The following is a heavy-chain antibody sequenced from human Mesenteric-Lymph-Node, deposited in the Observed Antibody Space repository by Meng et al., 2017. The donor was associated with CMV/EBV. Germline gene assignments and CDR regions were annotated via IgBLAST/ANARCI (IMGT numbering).Heavy chain of an antibody. CDR3: ARDYTTVTSFYYYYYGMDV. Sequence: GESLKISCAASGFTFSSYAMSWVRQAPGKGLEWVSAISGSGGSTYYADSVKGRFTISRDNAKNSLYLQMNSLRAEDTAVYYCARDYTTVTSFYYYYYGMDVWGQGTTVTVSS. CDR2: ISGSGGST. CDR1: GFTFSSYA. D-gene: IGHD4-17*01. J-gene: IGHJ6*02. V-gene: IGHV3-23*01.